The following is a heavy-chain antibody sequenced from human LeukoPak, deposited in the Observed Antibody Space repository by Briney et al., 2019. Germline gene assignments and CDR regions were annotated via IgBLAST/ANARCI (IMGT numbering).Heavy chain of an antibody. V-gene: IGHV1-69*04. Sequence: SVKVSCKASGGTFSSYAISWVRQAPGQGLEWMGRIIPILGIANYAQKFQGRVMITADKSTSTAYMELSSLRSEDTAVYYCARDFGGYDAGAFDIWGQGTMVTVSS. CDR2: IIPILGIA. CDR3: ARDFGGYDAGAFDI. J-gene: IGHJ3*02. D-gene: IGHD5-12*01. CDR1: GGTFSSYA.